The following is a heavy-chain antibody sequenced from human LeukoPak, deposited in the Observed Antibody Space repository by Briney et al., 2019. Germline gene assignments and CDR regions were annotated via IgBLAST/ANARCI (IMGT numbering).Heavy chain of an antibody. Sequence: SETLSLTCTVSGGSISSYYWSWIRQPAGKGLEWIGRIYTSGSTNYNPSLKSRVTMSVDTSKNQFSLKLSSVTAADTAVYYCARGLRGYFFVWGGPTNYFVCGGEGPGVTVS. J-gene: IGHJ4*02. V-gene: IGHV4-4*07. CDR3: ARGLRGYFFVWGGPTNYFVC. D-gene: IGHD3-16*01. CDR1: GGSISSYY. CDR2: IYTSGST.